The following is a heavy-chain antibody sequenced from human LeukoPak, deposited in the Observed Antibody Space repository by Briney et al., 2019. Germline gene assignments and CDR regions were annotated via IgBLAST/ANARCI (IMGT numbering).Heavy chain of an antibody. CDR3: ARAGGYGGRISCPYYFDY. Sequence: ASVKVSCKASGYTFTSYDINWVRQATGQGLEWMGWMNPNIGTTDYAQKFQGRVTMTRNTSISTAYMELSSLRSEDTAVYYCARAGGYGGRISCPYYFDYWGQGSLVAVSS. CDR1: GYTFTSYD. J-gene: IGHJ4*02. V-gene: IGHV1-8*01. D-gene: IGHD2-15*01. CDR2: MNPNIGTT.